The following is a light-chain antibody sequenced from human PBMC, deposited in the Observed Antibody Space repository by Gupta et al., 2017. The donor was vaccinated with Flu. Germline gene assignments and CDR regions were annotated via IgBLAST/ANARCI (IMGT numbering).Light chain of an antibody. CDR1: QGIRND. J-gene: IGKJ2*01. CDR3: RQDDSYPRS. Sequence: PASLSASVGDRVTITCRARQGIRNDLGWYQQKPGKAPKILIYGASTLQSGVPSRCSGSGSGTDFTLTISSLQPEDFATYYCRQDDSYPRSFGQGTKLEIK. CDR2: GAS. V-gene: IGKV1-6*01.